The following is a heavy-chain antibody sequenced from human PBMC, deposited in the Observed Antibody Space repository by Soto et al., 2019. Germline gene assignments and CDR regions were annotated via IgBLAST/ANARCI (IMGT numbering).Heavy chain of an antibody. V-gene: IGHV3-33*01. Sequence: QVQLVESGGGVVQPGTSLRLSCAASGFTLSTYGMHWVRQAPGKGLDWVALIWYDGSRTHYAESVKGRFTISRDNSKNTLLLQMNSLRVEDTAVYYCAREQIGVAGSTYDYWGQGTLVTVSS. J-gene: IGHJ4*02. CDR3: AREQIGVAGSTYDY. CDR2: IWYDGSRT. CDR1: GFTLSTYG. D-gene: IGHD6-19*01.